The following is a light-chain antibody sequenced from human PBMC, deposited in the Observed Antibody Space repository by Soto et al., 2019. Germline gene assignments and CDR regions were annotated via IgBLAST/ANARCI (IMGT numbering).Light chain of an antibody. CDR3: LQDYNYPLS. V-gene: IGKV1-6*01. J-gene: IGKJ4*01. Sequence: AIQMTQSPSSLSASVGDRVTITCQASQGIRNDLGWYQQKPGKAPTLLIYAASSLQSGVPSRFSGSGSGTDFTLTISSLQPEDFATYYCLQDYNYPLSFGGGTKVEIK. CDR2: AAS. CDR1: QGIRND.